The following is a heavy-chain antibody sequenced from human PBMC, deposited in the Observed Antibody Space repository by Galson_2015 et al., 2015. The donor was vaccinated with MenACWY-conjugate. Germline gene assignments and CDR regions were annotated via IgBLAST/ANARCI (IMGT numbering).Heavy chain of an antibody. CDR2: TYYRSKWYD. V-gene: IGHV6-1*01. CDR3: ARTPGNWVDAFDV. D-gene: IGHD7-27*01. J-gene: IGHJ3*01. CDR1: GDSVSNNIAS. Sequence: CAISGDSVSNNIASWTWIRQSPSRGLEWLGRTYYRSKWYDDYAGSVKNRIIINPDTSKNQFSLQLISVTPEDTAVYYCARTPGNWVDAFDVWGQGILVTVSS.